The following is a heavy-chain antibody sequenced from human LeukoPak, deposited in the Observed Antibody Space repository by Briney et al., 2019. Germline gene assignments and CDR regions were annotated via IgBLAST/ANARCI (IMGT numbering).Heavy chain of an antibody. CDR3: AVLAAAGKSVD. D-gene: IGHD6-13*01. CDR2: IIPIFGTA. Sequence: AASVTVSCKASGGTFSSYAISWVRQAPGQGLEWMGGIIPIFGTANYAQKFQGRVTITADESTSTAYMELSSLRSEDTAVYYCAVLAAAGKSVDWGQGTLVTVSS. CDR1: GGTFSSYA. J-gene: IGHJ4*02. V-gene: IGHV1-69*01.